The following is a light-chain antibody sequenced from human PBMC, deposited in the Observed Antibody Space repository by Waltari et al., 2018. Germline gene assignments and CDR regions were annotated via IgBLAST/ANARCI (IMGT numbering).Light chain of an antibody. CDR1: QGLVYSDGNTY. V-gene: IGKV2-30*01. Sequence: DVVMTQSPLSLPVTLGQPASISCRSSQGLVYSDGNTYLNWFQQRPGQSPRRLIYKVSNRDSGVPSRFSGCGSGTDFTLTISSLQPEDFATYYCQQSYFTPWTFGQGTKVEIK. J-gene: IGKJ1*01. CDR3: QQSYFTPWT. CDR2: KVS.